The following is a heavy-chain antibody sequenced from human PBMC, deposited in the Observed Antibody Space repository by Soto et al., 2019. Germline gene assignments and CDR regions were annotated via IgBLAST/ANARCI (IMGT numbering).Heavy chain of an antibody. CDR3: ATDISSAWTKNWFDP. J-gene: IGHJ5*02. Sequence: EVQLLESGGGLVQPGGSLRLSCAASGFTFSSYAMSWVRQAPGKGLEWVSAISGSSGSTSYAGSVKGRFTISRDNSKKTLYLQMNSLRAEDTAVYYCATDISSAWTKNWFDPWGQGTLVTVSS. D-gene: IGHD3-22*01. CDR2: ISGSSGST. V-gene: IGHV3-23*01. CDR1: GFTFSSYA.